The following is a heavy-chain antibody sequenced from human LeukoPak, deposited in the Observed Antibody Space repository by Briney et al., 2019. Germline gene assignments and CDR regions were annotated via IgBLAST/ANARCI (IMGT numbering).Heavy chain of an antibody. CDR2: IYHSGST. V-gene: IGHV4-38-2*02. D-gene: IGHD2-8*01. Sequence: SETLSLTCTVSGYSISSGYYWGWIRQPPGKGLEWIGSIYHSGSTYYNPSLKSRVTISVDTSKNQSSLKLSSVTAADTAVYYCACLMVYGWYFDLWGRGTLVTVSS. J-gene: IGHJ2*01. CDR3: ACLMVYGWYFDL. CDR1: GYSISSGYY.